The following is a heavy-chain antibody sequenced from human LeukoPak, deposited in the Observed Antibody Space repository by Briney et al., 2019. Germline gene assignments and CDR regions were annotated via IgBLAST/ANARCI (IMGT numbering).Heavy chain of an antibody. J-gene: IGHJ4*02. CDR1: GFTFSGSA. CDR2: IRSKASSYAT. D-gene: IGHD6-13*01. Sequence: GGSLRLSCAASGFTFSGSAMHWVRQASGKGLEWVGRIRSKASSYATAYAASVKGRFTISRDDSKNTAYLQMNSLKTEDTAVYYCTRRDSSSWYGGKYFDCWGQGTLVTVSS. CDR3: TRRDSSSWYGGKYFDC. V-gene: IGHV3-73*01.